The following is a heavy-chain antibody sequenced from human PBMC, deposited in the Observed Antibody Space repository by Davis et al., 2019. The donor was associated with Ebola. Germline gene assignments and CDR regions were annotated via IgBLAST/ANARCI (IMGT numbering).Heavy chain of an antibody. D-gene: IGHD5-18*01. CDR1: GFTFSSHW. CDR2: IKQDGSEK. Sequence: GGSLRLSCAASGFTFSSHWMSWVRQAPGKGLEWVANIKQDGSEKYYVDSVKGRFTISRDNSKNTLYLQMNSLRAEDTAVYYCARATAMVTWGQETLVTVSS. CDR3: ARATAMVT. J-gene: IGHJ4*02. V-gene: IGHV3-7*01.